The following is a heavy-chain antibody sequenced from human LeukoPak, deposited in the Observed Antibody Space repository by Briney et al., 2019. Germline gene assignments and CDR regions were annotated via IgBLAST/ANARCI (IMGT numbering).Heavy chain of an antibody. J-gene: IGHJ4*02. CDR2: IGGSGGST. CDR3: AKDRSGSYLVNYYFDY. V-gene: IGHV3-23*01. CDR1: GFTFSSYA. Sequence: LPGGSLRLSCAASGFTFSSYAMSWVRQAPGKGLEWVSSIGGSGGSTYYADSVKGRFTISRDNSKNTLYLQMSSLRAEDTAVYYCAKDRSGSYLVNYYFDYWGQGTLVTVSS. D-gene: IGHD1-26*01.